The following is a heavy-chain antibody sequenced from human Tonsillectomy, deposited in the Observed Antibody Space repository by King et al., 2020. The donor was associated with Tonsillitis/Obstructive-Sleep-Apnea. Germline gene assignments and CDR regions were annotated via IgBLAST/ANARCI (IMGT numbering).Heavy chain of an antibody. CDR1: GGSFSGYY. CDR3: AREGSSGWYDY. V-gene: IGHV4-34*01. CDR2: IDHSGST. Sequence: VQLQQWGAGLLKPSETLSLTCGVYGGSFSGYYWSWIRQPPGKGLEWVGEIDHSGSTNYNPSLKSRVTISVDPSKNQFSLKLSSVTAADTAVYYCAREGSSGWYDYWGQGTLVTVSS. J-gene: IGHJ4*02. D-gene: IGHD6-19*01.